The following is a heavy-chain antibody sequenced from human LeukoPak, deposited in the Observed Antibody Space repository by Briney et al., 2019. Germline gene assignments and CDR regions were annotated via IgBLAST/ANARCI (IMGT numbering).Heavy chain of an antibody. Sequence: SETLSLTCTVSGVSISSYYWSWIRQPPGKRLEWIGEINYSGSTDYNPSLKSRVTIPVDTSKNQFSLKLSSVTAADTAVYYCARQEVGTVAGTRAYYYGMDVWGQGTTVTVSS. V-gene: IGHV4-59*08. CDR3: ARQEVGTVAGTRAYYYGMDV. CDR1: GVSISSYY. J-gene: IGHJ6*02. D-gene: IGHD6-19*01. CDR2: INYSGST.